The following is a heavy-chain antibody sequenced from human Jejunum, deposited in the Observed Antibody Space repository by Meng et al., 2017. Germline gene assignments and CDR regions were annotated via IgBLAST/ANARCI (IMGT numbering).Heavy chain of an antibody. CDR2: ILYDGSKT. CDR3: AKDGQWPDRLDY. Sequence: QVQLVESGGGVVQPGGSMILSCAASGFTFSSYYMHWVRQAPGKGLEWVAVILYDGSKTYYADAVKGRFTISRDNSKNTLYLQMNSLRPEDTAVYYCAKDGQWPDRLDYWGLGTLVTVSS. V-gene: IGHV3-30*18. D-gene: IGHD6-19*01. CDR1: GFTFSSYY. J-gene: IGHJ4*02.